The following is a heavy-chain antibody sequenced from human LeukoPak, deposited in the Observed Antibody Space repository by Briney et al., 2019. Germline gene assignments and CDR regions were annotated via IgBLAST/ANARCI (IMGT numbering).Heavy chain of an antibody. CDR3: ARGDYVTRRTSAFDY. V-gene: IGHV3-33*01. CDR2: IWYDGSNK. CDR1: GFTFSSYG. Sequence: GGSLRLSCAAPGFTFSSYGMHWVRHGPGKGREWVGVIWYDGSNKYYADSVKGRFTISRDNSKNTLYLQMNSLRAEDKVVYYCARGDYVTRRTSAFDYWGQGTLVTVSS. J-gene: IGHJ4*02. D-gene: IGHD4-17*01.